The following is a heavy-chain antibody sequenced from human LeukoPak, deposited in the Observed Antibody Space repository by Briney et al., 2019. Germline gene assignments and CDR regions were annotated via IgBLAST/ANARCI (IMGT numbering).Heavy chain of an antibody. Sequence: GGSLRLSCAASGFTFSSYGMHWVGQAPGKGLEGVAVIWYDGSNKYYADSVKGRFTISRDNSKNTLYLQMNSLRAEDTAVYYCARDGYCSSTSCYPLDYWGQGTLVTVSS. CDR3: ARDGYCSSTSCYPLDY. V-gene: IGHV3-33*01. CDR1: GFTFSSYG. J-gene: IGHJ4*02. CDR2: IWYDGSNK. D-gene: IGHD2-2*01.